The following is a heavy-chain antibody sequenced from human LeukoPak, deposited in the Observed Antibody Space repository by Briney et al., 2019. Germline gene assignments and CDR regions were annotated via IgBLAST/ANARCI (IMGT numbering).Heavy chain of an antibody. CDR1: GFTFNNYA. CDR3: ANDLRYSSSSVRKYYFDL. J-gene: IGHJ4*02. Sequence: GGSLRLSCAASGFTFNNYAMIWVRQAPGKGLEWVSGINYSGGSSFYADSVNGRFTISRDNSKSTLYLQMSSLRVEDTAVYYCANDLRYSSSSVRKYYFDLWGQGTLVTVSS. V-gene: IGHV3-23*01. CDR2: INYSGGSS. D-gene: IGHD6-13*01.